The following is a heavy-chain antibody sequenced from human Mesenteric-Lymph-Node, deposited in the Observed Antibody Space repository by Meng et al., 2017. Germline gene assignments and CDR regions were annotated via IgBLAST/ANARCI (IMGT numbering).Heavy chain of an antibody. CDR2: INQNGGET. D-gene: IGHD1-1*01. V-gene: IGHV3-7*01. CDR3: AREVRPLNYYYYGMDV. CDR1: EFTFSSHW. J-gene: IGHJ6*02. Sequence: GESLKISCGASEFTFSSHWLTWVRQAPEKGLEWVANINQNGGETHYVDSVKGRFTISRDNSKNTLYLQMNSLRAEDTAVYYCAREVRPLNYYYYGMDVWGQGTTVTVSS.